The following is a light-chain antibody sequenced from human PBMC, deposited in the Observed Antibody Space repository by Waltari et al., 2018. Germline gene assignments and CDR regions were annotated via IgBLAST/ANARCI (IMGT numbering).Light chain of an antibody. CDR1: SSDVGGYNY. CDR3: TSFTSSNTWV. J-gene: IGLJ3*02. CDR2: EVT. Sequence: QSALTQPASVSGSPGQSITISCTGTSSDVGGYNYVSWYQHHPGKAPKVMIYEVTNRPSGVSHRFSVTKSDNTASLTISGLQAEDEADYYCTSFTSSNTWVFGGGTKLTVL. V-gene: IGLV2-14*01.